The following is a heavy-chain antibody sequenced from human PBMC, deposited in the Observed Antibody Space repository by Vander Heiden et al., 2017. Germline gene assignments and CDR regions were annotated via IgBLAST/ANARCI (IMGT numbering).Heavy chain of an antibody. D-gene: IGHD3-3*01. CDR1: ADTFRRYA. V-gene: IGHV1-69*01. CDR3: ARSDYDFWSGYYKYYYGMDV. CDR2: IIPSFGTS. J-gene: IGHJ6*02. Sequence: QVQLVQSGAEVKKPGSLVKVYCKASADTFRRYALSWGRHAPGQGLEWMGGIIPSFGTSNDAQKFQGRVTSTADESTSTAYMELSSLRSEDTAVYYCARSDYDFWSGYYKYYYGMDVWGQGTTVTVSS.